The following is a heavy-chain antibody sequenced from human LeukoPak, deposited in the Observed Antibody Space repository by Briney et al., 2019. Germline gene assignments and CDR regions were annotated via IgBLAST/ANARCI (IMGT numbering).Heavy chain of an antibody. J-gene: IGHJ6*03. V-gene: IGHV4-59*01. CDR2: VDHTGST. CDR1: GGSFSGYY. D-gene: IGHD4-11*01. CDR3: ARGRVSSSTWYSTYYYYFYMDV. Sequence: PSETLSLTCAVYGGSFSGYYWSWIRQPPGKGLEWIGYVDHTGSTNFNPSLNGRVSISRDTSKNLFSLRLRSVTAADTAVYFCARGRVSSSTWYSTYYYYFYMDVWGKGTTVTVSS.